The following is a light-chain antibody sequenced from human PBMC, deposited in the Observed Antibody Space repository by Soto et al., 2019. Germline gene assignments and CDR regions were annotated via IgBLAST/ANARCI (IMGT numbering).Light chain of an antibody. CDR2: DTS. CDR1: QSVSIH. V-gene: IGKV3-15*01. Sequence: ETGMTQSPVTLSVSLGERATLSCRASQSVSIHLAWYQQKPGQAPRLLIYDTSTRATGIPARFNGSGSGTEFTLTISSLQSEDFAVYYCQQYSNWPPITFGQGTRLEIK. J-gene: IGKJ5*01. CDR3: QQYSNWPPIT.